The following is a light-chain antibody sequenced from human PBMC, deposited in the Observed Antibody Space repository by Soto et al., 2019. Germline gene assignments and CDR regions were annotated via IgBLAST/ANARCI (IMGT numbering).Light chain of an antibody. CDR3: LMHNSYPQT. CDR1: QRIRDA. V-gene: IGKV1-17*01. Sequence: DIQMTQSPSSLSASVGDIVTITCRARQRIRDALGLYQQKPGKDPKRLIYAATSLQSGVPSRFSGSGSVTEFTLTIGSLQREDVATYYFLMHNSYPQTFDQVTKVEIK. CDR2: AAT. J-gene: IGKJ1*01.